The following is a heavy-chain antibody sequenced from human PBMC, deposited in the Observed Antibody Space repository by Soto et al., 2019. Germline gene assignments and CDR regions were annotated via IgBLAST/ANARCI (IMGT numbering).Heavy chain of an antibody. V-gene: IGHV1-18*04. D-gene: IGHD3-16*02. CDR1: GYTFTSYC. J-gene: IGHJ4*02. Sequence: PSVEVSCKASGYTFTSYCISWVRQAPGQGLEWMGWISAYNGNTNYAQKLQGRVTMTTDTSTSTAYMELRSLRSDDTAVYYCARDAGIYPYFDYWVQGTLVTVSS. CDR2: ISAYNGNT. CDR3: ARDAGIYPYFDY.